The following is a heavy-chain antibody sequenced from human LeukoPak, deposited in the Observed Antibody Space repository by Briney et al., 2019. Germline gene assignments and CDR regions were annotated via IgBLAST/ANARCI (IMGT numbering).Heavy chain of an antibody. CDR1: GYSFTSYW. CDR2: IYPGDSDT. V-gene: IGHV5-51*01. D-gene: IGHD3-10*01. CDR3: ARWYSGYGSGSYFFLPFDP. Sequence: GESLKISCKGSGYSFTSYWIGWVRQMPGKGLEWMGIIYPGDSDTRYSPSFQGQVTISADKSISTAYLQWSSLKASDTAMYYCARWYSGYGSGSYFFLPFDPWGQGTLVTVSS. J-gene: IGHJ5*02.